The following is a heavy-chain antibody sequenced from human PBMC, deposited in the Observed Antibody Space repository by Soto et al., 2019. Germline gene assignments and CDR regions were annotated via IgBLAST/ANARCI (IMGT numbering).Heavy chain of an antibody. Sequence: QVQLVESGGGVVQPGRSLRLSCAASGFTFSSYGMHWVRQAPGKGLEWVAVISYDGRNKYYADSVKGRFTISRDNSKNTLYLQMNSLRAEDTAVYYCAKDTDWFDPWGQGTLVTVSS. V-gene: IGHV3-30*18. J-gene: IGHJ5*02. D-gene: IGHD2-8*02. CDR2: ISYDGRNK. CDR3: AKDTDWFDP. CDR1: GFTFSSYG.